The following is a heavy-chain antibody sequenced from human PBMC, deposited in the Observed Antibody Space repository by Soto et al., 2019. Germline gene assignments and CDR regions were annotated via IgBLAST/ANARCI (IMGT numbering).Heavy chain of an antibody. V-gene: IGHV4-59*08. J-gene: IGHJ4*02. CDR2: IYYSGST. D-gene: IGHD3-9*01. CDR1: GGSISSYY. CDR3: ARTNYDILTGYYIDY. Sequence: SETLSLTCTVSGGSISSYYWSWIRQPPGKGLEWIGYIYYSGSTTYKPSLKSRVAIPVDTSKNQFSPKLSSVTAADTALYYCARTNYDILTGYYIDYWGQGTLVTVSS.